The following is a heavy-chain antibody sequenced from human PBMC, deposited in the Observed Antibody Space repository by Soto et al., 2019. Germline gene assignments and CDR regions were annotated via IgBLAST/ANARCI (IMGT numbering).Heavy chain of an antibody. J-gene: IGHJ6*02. Sequence: SETLSLTCTVSGGAISSGGYYWSWIPQHPGKGLEWIGYIYYSGSTYYNPSLKSRVTISVDTSKNQFSLKLSSVTAADTAVYYCAALVVVPAASLYYYYYGMDVWGQGTTVTVSS. D-gene: IGHD2-2*01. CDR2: IYYSGST. CDR1: GGAISSGGYY. CDR3: AALVVVPAASLYYYYYGMDV. V-gene: IGHV4-31*03.